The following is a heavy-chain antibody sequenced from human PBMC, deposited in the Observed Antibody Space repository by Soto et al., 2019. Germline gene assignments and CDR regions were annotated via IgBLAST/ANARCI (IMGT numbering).Heavy chain of an antibody. CDR2: ISSSGDYL. Sequence: PGGSLRLSCAASGFTFRRNNMNWVRQAPGKGLEWVASISSSGDYLYYADSVKGRFIISRDNFQNSLFLQMNNLRADDTAVYYCVRGVDDEDVAAAPWFLFENWGQGTPVTVSS. D-gene: IGHD6-25*01. CDR1: GFTFRRNN. CDR3: VRGVDDEDVAAAPWFLFEN. J-gene: IGHJ4*02. V-gene: IGHV3-21*01.